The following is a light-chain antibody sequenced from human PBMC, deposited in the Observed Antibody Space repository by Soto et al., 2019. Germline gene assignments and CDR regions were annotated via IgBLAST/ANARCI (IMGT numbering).Light chain of an antibody. J-gene: IGLJ3*02. Sequence: QSVLTQPPSMSASPGQKVTITCFGGGSNVGSNYVYWFRQLPGTAPKLLIYEDNKRTSGTPARFSGSRSVTSATLGIAGLQTEDEADYYCEAWDSSRSVVVFGGGTKLTVL. CDR1: GSNVGSNY. CDR3: EAWDSSRSVVV. V-gene: IGLV1-51*01. CDR2: EDN.